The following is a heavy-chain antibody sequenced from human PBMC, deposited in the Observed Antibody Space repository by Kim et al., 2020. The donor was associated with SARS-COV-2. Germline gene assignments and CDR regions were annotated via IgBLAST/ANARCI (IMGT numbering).Heavy chain of an antibody. D-gene: IGHD3-10*01. J-gene: IGHJ6*02. CDR2: INHSGST. Sequence: SETLSLTCPVYRESFSGYFWSWIRQPPGKGLEWIGEINHSGSTNYNPSLKSRVTISLDTSKNQVSLKLNSVTAADTAIYYCGRGQGTNMVRGLYGMDVWGQGTTVTVSS. CDR1: RESFSGYF. CDR3: GRGQGTNMVRGLYGMDV. V-gene: IGHV4-34*01.